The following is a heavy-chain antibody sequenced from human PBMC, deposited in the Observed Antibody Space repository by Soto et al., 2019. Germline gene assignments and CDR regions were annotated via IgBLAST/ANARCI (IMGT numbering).Heavy chain of an antibody. CDR3: AREDSSGYKFFDP. CDR1: GGSISSGGYS. V-gene: IGHV4-30-2*01. CDR2: MYHSGST. D-gene: IGHD3-22*01. J-gene: IGHJ5*02. Sequence: SETLSLTCAVSGGSISSGGYSWSWIRQPPGKGLEWIGYMYHSGSTYYNPSLKSRVTISIDRSKNQFSLKLSSVTAADTAVYYCAREDSSGYKFFDPWGQGTLVTVSS.